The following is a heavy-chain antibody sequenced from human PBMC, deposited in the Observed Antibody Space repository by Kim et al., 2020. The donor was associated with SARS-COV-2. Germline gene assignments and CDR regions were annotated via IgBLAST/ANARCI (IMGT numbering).Heavy chain of an antibody. V-gene: IGHV4-39*01. Sequence: SETLSLTCTVSGGSISSSSYYWGWIRQPPGKGLEWIGSIYYSGSTYYNPSLKSRVTISVDTSKNQFSLKLSSVTAADTAVYYCARRGGGDYSTDYYYYGMDVWGQGTTVTVSS. CDR1: GGSISSSSYY. CDR2: IYYSGST. CDR3: ARRGGGDYSTDYYYYGMDV. J-gene: IGHJ6*02. D-gene: IGHD4-4*01.